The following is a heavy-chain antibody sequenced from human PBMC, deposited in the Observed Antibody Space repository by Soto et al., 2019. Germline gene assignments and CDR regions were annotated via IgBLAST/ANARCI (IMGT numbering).Heavy chain of an antibody. D-gene: IGHD5-12*01. J-gene: IGHJ4*02. V-gene: IGHV3-30*18. Sequence: GGSLRLSCAASGFTFSSYDMHWVRQAPGKGLEWVAVISYDGSNKYYADSVKGRFTISRDNSKNTLYLQMNSLRAEDTAVYYCAKEYSGYDHFDYWGQGTLVTVTS. CDR1: GFTFSSYD. CDR3: AKEYSGYDHFDY. CDR2: ISYDGSNK.